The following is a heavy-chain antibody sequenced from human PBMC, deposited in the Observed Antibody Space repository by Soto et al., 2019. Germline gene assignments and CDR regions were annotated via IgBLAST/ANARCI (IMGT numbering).Heavy chain of an antibody. Sequence: EVQLVESGGGLIQPGGALRLTCTASGFSLSHYWMHWIRQAPGKGLVWVSRINLDGSSTDYAPSVKGRFTISRDNAKNTLYLQMHSMAADDTAVYYCARGWGFTEYWGRGPLVTVSS. CDR2: INLDGSST. V-gene: IGHV3-74*01. J-gene: IGHJ4*02. CDR1: GFSLSHYW. CDR3: ARGWGFTEY. D-gene: IGHD7-27*01.